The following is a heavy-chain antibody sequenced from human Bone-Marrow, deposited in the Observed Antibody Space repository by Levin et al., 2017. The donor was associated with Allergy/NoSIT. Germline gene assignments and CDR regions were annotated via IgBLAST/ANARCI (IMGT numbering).Heavy chain of an antibody. CDR2: ISSSSSYI. Sequence: GESLKISCAASGFTFSTSAMNWVRQAPGKGLEWVSSISSSSSYIYYADSVKGRFTISRDNAKNSLYLQMNSLRAEDTAVYYCARGYGDYETYYYYGMDVWGQGTTVTVSS. CDR3: ARGYGDYETYYYYGMDV. V-gene: IGHV3-21*01. J-gene: IGHJ6*02. D-gene: IGHD4-17*01. CDR1: GFTFSTSA.